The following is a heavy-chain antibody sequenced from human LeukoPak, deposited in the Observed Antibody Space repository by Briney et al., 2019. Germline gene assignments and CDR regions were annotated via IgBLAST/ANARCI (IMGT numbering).Heavy chain of an antibody. CDR2: IIPIFGTA. CDR1: GYAFTNYG. V-gene: IGHV1-69*13. J-gene: IGHJ6*03. D-gene: IGHD2-21*02. Sequence: ASMKVSCKASGYAFTNYGISWVRQAPGQGLEWMGGIIPIFGTANYAQKFQGRVTITADESTSTAYMELSSLRSEDTAVYYCARGRIVVVVTANYYYYYMDVWGKGTTVTISS. CDR3: ARGRIVVVVTANYYYYYMDV.